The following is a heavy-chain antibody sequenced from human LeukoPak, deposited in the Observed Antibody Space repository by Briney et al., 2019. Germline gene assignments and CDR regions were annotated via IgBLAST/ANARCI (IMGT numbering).Heavy chain of an antibody. CDR1: GFTFSSSG. Sequence: GGSLRLSCAASGFTFSSSGMHWVRQAPGKGLEWVAFIRYDGSEKYYTDSVKGRFTISRDNSKNTLYLQMNSLRAEDTAIYYCARELDSRVSPLDHWGQGTLVTVSS. V-gene: IGHV3-30*02. CDR2: IRYDGSEK. D-gene: IGHD3-22*01. CDR3: ARELDSRVSPLDH. J-gene: IGHJ4*02.